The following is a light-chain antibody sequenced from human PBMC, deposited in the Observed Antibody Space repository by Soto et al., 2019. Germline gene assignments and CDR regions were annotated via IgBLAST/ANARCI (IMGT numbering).Light chain of an antibody. CDR1: QSVSSSC. V-gene: IGKV3-20*01. J-gene: IGKJ1*01. CDR2: GAS. Sequence: EIVLTQSPGTLSLSPGERATLSCRARQSVSSSCLSWYQQHPGRTARLLMYGASCRATGRLDRLSGSGSGTALILTISRREPEDFAVYYCQQYGRSLTWTFGQGTKVDI. CDR3: QQYGRSLTWT.